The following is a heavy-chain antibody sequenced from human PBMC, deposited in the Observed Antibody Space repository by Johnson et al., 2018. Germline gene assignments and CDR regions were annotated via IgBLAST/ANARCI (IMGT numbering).Heavy chain of an antibody. Sequence: QVQLQQWGAGLLKPSETLSLTCAVYGGSFSGYYWSWIRQPPGKGLEWIGEINHSGSTNYNPSLKSRVTISVDTSKNQFSLKLSSVTAADTAVYYWARGGDDDYYYMDVWGKGTTVTVSS. D-gene: IGHD3-16*01. CDR2: INHSGST. CDR1: GGSFSGYY. CDR3: ARGGDDDYYYMDV. J-gene: IGHJ6*03. V-gene: IGHV4-34*01.